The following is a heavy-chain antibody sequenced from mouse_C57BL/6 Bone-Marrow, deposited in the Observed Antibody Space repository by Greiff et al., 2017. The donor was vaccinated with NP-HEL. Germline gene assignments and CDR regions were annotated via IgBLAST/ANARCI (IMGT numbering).Heavy chain of an antibody. V-gene: IGHV4-1*01. CDR1: GIDFSRYW. Sequence: EVKLLESGGGLVQPGGSLKLSCAASGIDFSRYWMSWVRRAPGKGLEWIGEINPDSSTINYAPSLKDKFIISRDNAKNTLYLQMSKVRSEDTALYYCARSTYYGSSSFAYWGQGTLVTVSA. CDR3: ARSTYYGSSSFAY. D-gene: IGHD1-1*01. J-gene: IGHJ3*01. CDR2: INPDSSTI.